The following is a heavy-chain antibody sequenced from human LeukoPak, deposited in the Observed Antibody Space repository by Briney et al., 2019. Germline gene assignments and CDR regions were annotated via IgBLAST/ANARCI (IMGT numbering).Heavy chain of an antibody. CDR1: GFTFSSYW. D-gene: IGHD5-24*01. V-gene: IGHV3-74*01. J-gene: IGHJ4*02. CDR3: ARDRGVGYNFVPFDY. CDR2: INSDGSST. Sequence: GGSLRLSCAASGFTFSSYWMHWVRQAPGKGLVWVSRINSDGSSTSYADSVKGRFTISRDNAKNTLYLQMNSLRAEDTAVYYCARDRGVGYNFVPFDYGGQGTLVTVSS.